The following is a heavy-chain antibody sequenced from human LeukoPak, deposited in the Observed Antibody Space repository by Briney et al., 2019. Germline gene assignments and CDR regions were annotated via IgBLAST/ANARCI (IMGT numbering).Heavy chain of an antibody. D-gene: IGHD5-24*01. V-gene: IGHV1-2*02. J-gene: IGHJ4*02. CDR2: INPNSGGT. CDR1: GYTFNGYY. Sequence: ASVKVSCRASGYTFNGYYMHWVRQAPGQGLEWMGWINPNSGGTNYAQKFQGRVTMTRDTPISTAYMELSSLRSDDTAVYYCARNGDGYNSDYFDYWGQGTLVTVSS. CDR3: ARNGDGYNSDYFDY.